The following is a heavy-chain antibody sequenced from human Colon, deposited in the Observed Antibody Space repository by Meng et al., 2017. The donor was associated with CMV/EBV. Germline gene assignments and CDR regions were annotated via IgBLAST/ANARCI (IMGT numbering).Heavy chain of an antibody. CDR2: INPNMGGT. V-gene: IGHV1-2*02. CDR1: GYTFTGDK. D-gene: IGHD5-24*01. CDR3: ARAGDDYFDF. J-gene: IGHJ4*02. Sequence: ASVKVSCKASGYTFTGDKIHWVRQAPGQGLEWMGWINPNMGGTTYAQKFQGRVTVTRETSISTAYMELNSLRSDDTAVYYCARAGDDYFDFWGQGTLVTVSS.